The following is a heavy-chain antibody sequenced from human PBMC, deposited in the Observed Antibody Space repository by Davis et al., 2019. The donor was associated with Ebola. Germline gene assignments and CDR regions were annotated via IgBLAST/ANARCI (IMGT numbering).Heavy chain of an antibody. V-gene: IGHV4-59*01. Sequence: MPSETLSLTCTVSGGSISSYHWSWIRQPPGKRLEFIGYITYTGSTSYNPSLEGRVTMSTDTSKNQFSLKLRSVSAADTAVYYCARDAAAYDSWGQGTLVTVSS. CDR2: ITYTGST. D-gene: IGHD6-13*01. CDR3: ARDAAAYDS. CDR1: GGSISSYH. J-gene: IGHJ4*02.